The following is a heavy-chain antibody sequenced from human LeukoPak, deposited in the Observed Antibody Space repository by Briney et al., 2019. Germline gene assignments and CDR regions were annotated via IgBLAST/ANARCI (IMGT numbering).Heavy chain of an antibody. CDR3: AKDRAATIFGVVSRPKYGMDV. V-gene: IGHV3-23*01. CDR1: RFTFSTSA. Sequence: GGSLRLSCAASRFTFSTSAMSWVRQAPGKGLEWVSAISDSGDKTYYPDSVKGRFTISRDKSKNTLYLQMNSLRAEDTAVYYCAKDRAATIFGVVSRPKYGMDVWGQGTTVTVSS. D-gene: IGHD3-3*01. J-gene: IGHJ6*02. CDR2: ISDSGDKT.